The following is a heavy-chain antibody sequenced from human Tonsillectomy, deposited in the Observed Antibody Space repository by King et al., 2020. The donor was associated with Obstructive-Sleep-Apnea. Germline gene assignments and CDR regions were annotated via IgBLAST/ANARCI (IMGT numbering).Heavy chain of an antibody. CDR3: ASGDYDILTGSLYYYGMDV. D-gene: IGHD3-9*01. V-gene: IGHV4-39*07. CDR1: GGSISSSSYY. Sequence: LQLQESGPGLVKPSETLSLTCTVSGGSISSSSYYWGWIRQPPGKGLEWIGRIYYSGSTYYNQSLKSRVTISVDTSKNQFSLKLSSVTAADTAVYYCASGDYDILTGSLYYYGMDVWGQGTTVTVSS. J-gene: IGHJ6*02. CDR2: IYYSGST.